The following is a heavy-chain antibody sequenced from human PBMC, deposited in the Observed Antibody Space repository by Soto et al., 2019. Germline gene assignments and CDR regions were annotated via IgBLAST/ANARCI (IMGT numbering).Heavy chain of an antibody. V-gene: IGHV4-59*01. CDR3: ARDRITIFGVVILHDAFDI. J-gene: IGHJ3*02. Sequence: PSEALSVTCPVSGCSISSYYWSWIRQPPGKGLEWIGYIYYSGSTNYNPSLKSRVTISVDTSKNQFSLKLSSVTAADTAVYYCARDRITIFGVVILHDAFDIWGQGTMVPVSS. D-gene: IGHD3-3*01. CDR2: IYYSGST. CDR1: GCSISSYY.